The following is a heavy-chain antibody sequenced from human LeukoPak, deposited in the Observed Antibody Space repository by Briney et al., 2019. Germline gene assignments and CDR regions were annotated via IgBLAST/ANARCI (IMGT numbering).Heavy chain of an antibody. CDR2: VYYSGST. CDR1: GGSISPYY. V-gene: IGHV4-59*12. Sequence: SETLSLTCTVSGGSISPYYWSWIRQPPGKGLEWIGYVYYSGSTNYNPSLKSRVTISVDSSKNQFSLKVTSVTAADTAVYYCARGYGGNYFFDYWGQGTLVTVSS. D-gene: IGHD4-23*01. J-gene: IGHJ4*02. CDR3: ARGYGGNYFFDY.